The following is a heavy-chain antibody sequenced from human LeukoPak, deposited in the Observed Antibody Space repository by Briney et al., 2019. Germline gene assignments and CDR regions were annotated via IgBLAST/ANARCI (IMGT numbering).Heavy chain of an antibody. J-gene: IGHJ4*02. Sequence: GGSLRLSCVASGFTFSTYALSWVRQAPGKGLEWVSAISSSGGSPYYADSVNGRFTISRDNSKNTLYLQMNSLRAEDTAVYYCAREAPWIQLWEFDYWGQGTLVTVSS. D-gene: IGHD5-18*01. CDR2: ISSSGGSP. CDR3: AREAPWIQLWEFDY. CDR1: GFTFSTYA. V-gene: IGHV3-23*01.